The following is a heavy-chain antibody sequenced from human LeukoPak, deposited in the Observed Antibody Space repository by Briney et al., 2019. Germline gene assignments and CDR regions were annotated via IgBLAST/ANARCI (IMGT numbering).Heavy chain of an antibody. CDR3: ARNTAPGYGLDV. CDR2: INPNSGGT. V-gene: IGHV1-2*02. Sequence: ASVKVSCKASGYTFTDSYMHWVRQAPGQGLEWMGWINPNSGGTKYAQKFQGRVTMTRDTSISTAYMDLSRLRSDDTAVYYCARNTAPGYGLDVWGQGTPVTVSS. J-gene: IGHJ6*02. D-gene: IGHD5-18*01. CDR1: GYTFTDSY.